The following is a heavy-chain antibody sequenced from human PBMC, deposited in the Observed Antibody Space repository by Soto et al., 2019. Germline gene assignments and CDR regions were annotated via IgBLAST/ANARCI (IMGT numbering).Heavy chain of an antibody. V-gene: IGHV3-23*01. CDR2: ISGGGSNT. Sequence: EVQLLESGGGLVQPGGSLRLSCEASGFTFSSYAMSWVRQAPGKGLEWVSVISGGGSNTYYADSVKGRFTISRGNSKNTLYLQMSSLRVEDTALYYCAKSTGWYDAFDIWGQGTMVAVSS. CDR1: GFTFSSYA. CDR3: AKSTGWYDAFDI. J-gene: IGHJ3*02. D-gene: IGHD6-19*01.